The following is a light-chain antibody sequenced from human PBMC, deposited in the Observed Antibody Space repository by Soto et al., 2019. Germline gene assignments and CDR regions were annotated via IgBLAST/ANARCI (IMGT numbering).Light chain of an antibody. CDR2: DVS. J-gene: IGKJ1*01. CDR3: QQYNGYSRT. CDR1: QSIGDS. Sequence: DTQMTQSPSTLSASVGDRVTITCRASQSIGDSLAWYQQKPGKAPYLLISDVSSLERGVPSRFSGSGSGTEFTLTISSMQPDDFATFYCQQYNGYSRTFGQGTKVDI. V-gene: IGKV1-5*01.